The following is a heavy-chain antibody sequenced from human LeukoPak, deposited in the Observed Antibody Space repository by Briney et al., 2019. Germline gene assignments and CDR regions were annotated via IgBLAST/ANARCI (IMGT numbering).Heavy chain of an antibody. Sequence: GASVKVSCKASGHTFTGYYVHWVRQAPGQGLEWMAWINTASGVANYAQKFQGRVTLTRDKSITTVYMELSSLRSDDTALYYCARDWDPITGTTRWFDPWGQGTLVTVSS. CDR2: INTASGVA. J-gene: IGHJ5*02. D-gene: IGHD1-7*01. CDR3: ARDWDPITGTTRWFDP. V-gene: IGHV1-2*02. CDR1: GHTFTGYY.